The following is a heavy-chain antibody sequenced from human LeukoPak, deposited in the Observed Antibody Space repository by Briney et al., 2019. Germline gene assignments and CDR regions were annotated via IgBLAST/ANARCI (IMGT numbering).Heavy chain of an antibody. CDR3: ARDRGVAVSGVSWD. CDR2: ISPYNGNT. CDR1: GYTFTNCG. J-gene: IGHJ4*02. D-gene: IGHD6-19*01. Sequence: ASVKVSCKASGYTFTNCGINWVRQAPGQGLEWMGWISPYNGNTNYAQNLQGRVTVTTDTSTSTAYTELRSLRSDDTAVYYCARDRGVAVSGVSWDWGQGTLVTVSS. V-gene: IGHV1-18*01.